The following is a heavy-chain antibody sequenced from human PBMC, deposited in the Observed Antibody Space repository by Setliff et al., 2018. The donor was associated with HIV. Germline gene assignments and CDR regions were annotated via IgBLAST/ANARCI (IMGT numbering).Heavy chain of an antibody. V-gene: IGHV4-39*01. CDR2: IYYSGST. Sequence: PSETLSLTCTVSAGSIRSSTYYWAWIRQPPGKGLEWIGTIYYSGSTYYNPSLKSRATISVDMSKNQFSLRLSSVTAADTAVYYCARHKSQPYYFDYWGQGTLVTVSS. J-gene: IGHJ4*02. CDR3: ARHKSQPYYFDY. CDR1: AGSIRSSTYY.